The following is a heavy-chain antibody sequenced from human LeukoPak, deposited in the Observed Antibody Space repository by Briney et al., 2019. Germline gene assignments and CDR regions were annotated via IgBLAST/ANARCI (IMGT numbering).Heavy chain of an antibody. CDR1: GFTFSSYA. CDR3: ARDGVGANLGLYYYYYYMDV. J-gene: IGHJ6*03. CDR2: ISYDGSNK. Sequence: PGGSLRLSCAASGFTFSSYAMHWVRQAPGKGLEWVAVISYDGSNKYYADSVKGRFTISRDNSKNTLYLQMNSLRAEDTAVYYCARDGVGANLGLYYYYYYMDVWGKGTTVTVSS. D-gene: IGHD1-26*01. V-gene: IGHV3-30*04.